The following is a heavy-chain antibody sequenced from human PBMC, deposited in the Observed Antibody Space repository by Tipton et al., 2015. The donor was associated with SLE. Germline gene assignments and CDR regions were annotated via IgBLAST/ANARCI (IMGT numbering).Heavy chain of an antibody. J-gene: IGHJ6*02. CDR3: TREVSYYYGMDV. V-gene: IGHV3-33*08. CDR1: GFSFSEKG. Sequence: SLRLSCAASGFSFSEKGMHWVRQAPGKGLEWVAVIWYDGSNKYYADSVKGRFTISRDNSKNTLYLQMNSLRAEDTAVYYCTREVSYYYGMDVWGQGTTVTVSS. CDR2: IWYDGSNK.